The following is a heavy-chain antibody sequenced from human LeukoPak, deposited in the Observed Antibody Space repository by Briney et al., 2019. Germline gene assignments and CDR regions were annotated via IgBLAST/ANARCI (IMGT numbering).Heavy chain of an antibody. V-gene: IGHV1-69*13. J-gene: IGHJ4*02. Sequence: SVKVSCKASGGTFSSYAISWVRQAPGQGLEWMGGIIPIFGTANYAQKFQGRVTITADESTSTAYMELSSLRSEDTAVYYCARWFCDNTNCSYVYWGQGTLVTVSS. D-gene: IGHD2-2*01. CDR1: GGTFSSYA. CDR3: ARWFCDNTNCSYVY. CDR2: IIPIFGTA.